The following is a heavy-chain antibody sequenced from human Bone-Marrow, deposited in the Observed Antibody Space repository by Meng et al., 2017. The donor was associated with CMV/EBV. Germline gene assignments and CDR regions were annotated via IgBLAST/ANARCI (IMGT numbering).Heavy chain of an antibody. CDR2: INHSGST. V-gene: IGHV4-34*01. J-gene: IGHJ5*02. CDR3: ARVHSSGWGGFDP. CDR1: GGSFSGYY. D-gene: IGHD6-19*01. Sequence: SETLSLTCAVYGGSFSGYYWSWIRQPPGKGLEWIGEINHSGSTNYNPSLKSRVTISLDTSKNQFSLRLNSVTAADTAVYYCARVHSSGWGGFDPWGQGSLVTVSS.